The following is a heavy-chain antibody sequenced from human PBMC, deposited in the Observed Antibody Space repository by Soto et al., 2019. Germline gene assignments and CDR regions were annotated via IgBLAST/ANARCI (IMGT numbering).Heavy chain of an antibody. Sequence: ASVKVSCKASGYIFSSYAIHWVRQAPGQRLEWMGWINTGNGNTKYSQNFQGRVTITRDTSANTADMELSTLGSEDTAVYYCGLNYRSGGSCYIPTDYWGQGTLVTVSS. CDR1: GYIFSSYA. J-gene: IGHJ4*02. CDR3: GLNYRSGGSCYIPTDY. CDR2: INTGNGNT. V-gene: IGHV1-3*04. D-gene: IGHD2-15*01.